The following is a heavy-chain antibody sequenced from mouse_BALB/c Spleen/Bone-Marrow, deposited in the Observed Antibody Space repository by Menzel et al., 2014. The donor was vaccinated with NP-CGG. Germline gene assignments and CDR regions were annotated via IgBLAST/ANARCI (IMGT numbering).Heavy chain of an antibody. D-gene: IGHD1-1*01. Sequence: EVQRVESGGGLVQPGGSLKLSCVASGFTFSSYGMSWVRQTPDKRLELVATINNNGDSTYYPDSVKGQFTISRDNAKNTLYLQMSSLKSEDTAMYYCARVYGWYFDVWGAGTTVTVSS. CDR1: GFTFSSYG. CDR3: ARVYGWYFDV. J-gene: IGHJ1*01. V-gene: IGHV5-6-3*01. CDR2: INNNGDST.